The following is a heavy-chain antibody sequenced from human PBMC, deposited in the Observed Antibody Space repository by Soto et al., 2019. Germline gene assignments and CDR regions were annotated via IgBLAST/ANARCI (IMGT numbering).Heavy chain of an antibody. Sequence: EVQLLESGGCLVTPGGSLRLACAAYGFTFRIAWMSWVRQAPGKGLAWVGRITSKGGGGTADYAARVRDRFTISRDDSRSTLYLQMSSLTTADTAVYYCVATDRGTPARPYFAFWGQGTLVTVSS. D-gene: IGHD3-22*01. CDR1: GFTFRIAW. CDR2: ITSKGGGGTA. J-gene: IGHJ4*02. V-gene: IGHV3-15*01. CDR3: VATDRGTPARPYFAF.